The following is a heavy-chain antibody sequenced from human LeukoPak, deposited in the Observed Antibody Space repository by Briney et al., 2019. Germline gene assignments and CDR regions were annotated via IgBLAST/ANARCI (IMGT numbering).Heavy chain of an antibody. Sequence: GGSLRLSCAASGFTFSSYWMHWVRQAPGKGLVWVSDINSDGSSTSYADSVKGRFTISRDNAKNTLYLQMNSLRAEDTAVYYCARAEDYDILTGFDYWGQGTLVTVSS. D-gene: IGHD3-9*01. V-gene: IGHV3-74*01. CDR1: GFTFSSYW. CDR3: ARAEDYDILTGFDY. CDR2: INSDGSST. J-gene: IGHJ4*02.